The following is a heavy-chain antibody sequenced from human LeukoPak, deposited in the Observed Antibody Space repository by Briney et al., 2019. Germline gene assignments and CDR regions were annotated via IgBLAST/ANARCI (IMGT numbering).Heavy chain of an antibody. CDR2: IKQDGSEK. CDR1: GFTFTNYW. V-gene: IGHV3-7*01. J-gene: IGHJ4*02. D-gene: IGHD6-19*01. Sequence: GGSVRLSCAASGFTFTNYWMSWVRQAPGKGLEWVASIKQDGSEKDYVDSLKGRFTISRDNAKNSASLQMNSLRAEDTAVYYCARIGYRSSSFDYWGQGTLVTVSS. CDR3: ARIGYRSSSFDY.